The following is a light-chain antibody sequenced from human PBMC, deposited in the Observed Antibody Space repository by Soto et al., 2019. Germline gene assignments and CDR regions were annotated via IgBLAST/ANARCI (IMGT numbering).Light chain of an antibody. J-gene: IGLJ1*01. CDR2: EVS. V-gene: IGLV2-14*01. Sequence: QSALAQPASVSGSPGQSIAISCTGTSSDVGGYNYVSWYQQHPGKAPKLLISEVSNRPSGVSNRFSGSKSGNTASLTISGLQAEDEADYYCSSYSHGGPFVFGNGTNVT. CDR3: SSYSHGGPFV. CDR1: SSDVGGYNY.